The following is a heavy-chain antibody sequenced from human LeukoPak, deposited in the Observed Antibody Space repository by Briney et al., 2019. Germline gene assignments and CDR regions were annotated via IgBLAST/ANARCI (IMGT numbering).Heavy chain of an antibody. CDR1: GYTFTSYY. CDR3: ARAPGRQGHYMDV. CDR2: INPSGGST. V-gene: IGHV1-46*01. J-gene: IGHJ6*03. Sequence: VAAVKVSCQASGYTFTSYYMHWVRQAPGQGLEWMGIINPSGGSTSYAQKFQGRVTMTRDTSTSTVYMELSSLRSEDTAVYFCARAPGRQGHYMDVWGKGTTVTVSS.